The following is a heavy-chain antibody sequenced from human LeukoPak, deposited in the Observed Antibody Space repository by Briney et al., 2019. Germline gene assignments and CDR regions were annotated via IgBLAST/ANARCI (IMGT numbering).Heavy chain of an antibody. J-gene: IGHJ2*01. CDR2: INGGGEDT. Sequence: GGSLRLSCAASGFTFSSYWMHWVRQAPGKGLVWVSAINGGGEDTYYPDSVKGRFTISRDNSKNTLYLQMNSLRAEDTAIYYCAKPRAMTTGVGRYFDLWGRGTLVTVSS. CDR3: AKPRAMTTGVGRYFDL. D-gene: IGHD1-1*01. V-gene: IGHV3-23*01. CDR1: GFTFSSYW.